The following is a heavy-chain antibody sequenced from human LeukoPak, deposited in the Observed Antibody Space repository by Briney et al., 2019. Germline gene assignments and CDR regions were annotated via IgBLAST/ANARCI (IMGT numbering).Heavy chain of an antibody. J-gene: IGHJ6*03. Sequence: SGGSLRLSCAASGFTFSSYAMSWVRQAPGKGLEWVSSISSSSYIYYADSVKGRFTISRDTAKNSLYLQMNSLRAEDTAVYYCARGDPTHYYYYYMDVGGKGTTVTVSS. CDR1: GFTFSSYA. CDR2: ISSSSYI. CDR3: ARGDPTHYYYYYMDV. V-gene: IGHV3-21*01.